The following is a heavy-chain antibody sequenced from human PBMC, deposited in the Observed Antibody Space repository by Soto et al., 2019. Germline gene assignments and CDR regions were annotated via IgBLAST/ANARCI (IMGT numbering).Heavy chain of an antibody. J-gene: IGHJ6*03. CDR1: GYTFTSYY. Sequence: ASVKVSCKASGYTFTSYYMHWVRQAPGQGLEWMGIINPSGGSTSYAQKFQGRVTMTRDTSTSTVYMELSSLGSEDTAVYYCARRGSDYYYYYYMDVWGKGTTVTVSS. CDR2: INPSGGST. D-gene: IGHD2-15*01. CDR3: ARRGSDYYYYYYMDV. V-gene: IGHV1-46*03.